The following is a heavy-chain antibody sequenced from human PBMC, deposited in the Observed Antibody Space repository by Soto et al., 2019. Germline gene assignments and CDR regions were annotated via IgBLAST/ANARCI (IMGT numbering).Heavy chain of an antibody. CDR2: IYHSGST. J-gene: IGHJ5*02. CDR1: GGSISSSNW. CDR3: ARDNIVLVPAAMPGGWFDP. D-gene: IGHD2-2*01. Sequence: PSETLSLTCAVSGGSISSSNWWSWVRQPPGKGLEWIGEIYHSGSTNYNPSLKSRVTISVDKSKNQFSLQLSSVTAADTAVYYCARDNIVLVPAAMPGGWFDPWGQGTLVTVSS. V-gene: IGHV4-4*02.